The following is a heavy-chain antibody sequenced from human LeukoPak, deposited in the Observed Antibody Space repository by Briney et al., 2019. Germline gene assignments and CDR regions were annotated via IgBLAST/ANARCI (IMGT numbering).Heavy chain of an antibody. CDR3: TRDKQQLDDY. D-gene: IGHD1-1*01. CDR1: GFTFSDYY. J-gene: IGHJ4*02. Sequence: GGSLRLSCAASGFTFSDYYMSWIRQAPGKGLEWVSDLSSSSRYANYADSVKGRFTISRDNAKKSLYLQMNSLRAEDTAVYYCTRDKQQLDDYWGQGTLVTVSS. V-gene: IGHV3-11*05. CDR2: LSSSSRYA.